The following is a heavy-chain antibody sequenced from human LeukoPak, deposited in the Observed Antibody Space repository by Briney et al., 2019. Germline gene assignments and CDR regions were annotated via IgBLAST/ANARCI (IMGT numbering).Heavy chain of an antibody. CDR1: GFTFSSYA. D-gene: IGHD1-20*01. CDR2: ISYDGSNK. CDR3: TTINWKGWSDH. V-gene: IGHV3-30-3*01. Sequence: PGGSLRLSCAASGFTFSSYAMHWVRQAPGKGLEWVAVISYDGSNKYYADSVKGRFTISRDNSKNTLYLRMNSLRAEDTAVYYCTTINWKGWSDHWGQGTLVTVSS. J-gene: IGHJ4*02.